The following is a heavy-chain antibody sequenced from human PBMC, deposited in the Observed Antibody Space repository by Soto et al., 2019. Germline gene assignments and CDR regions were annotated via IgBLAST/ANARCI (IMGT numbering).Heavy chain of an antibody. J-gene: IGHJ5*02. Sequence: QVQLVQSGAEVKKPGSSVKVSCKASGGTFSSYAISWVRQAPGQGLEWMGGIIPIFGTANYAQKFQGRVTITADGSHRKGYMGPNNLKFGGKGVFFRGGFFYFLYSRWYYRLGQGTLVTVSS. CDR1: GGTFSSYA. CDR2: IIPIFGTA. CDR3: GGFFYFLYSRWYYR. D-gene: IGHD2-15*01. V-gene: IGHV1-69*01.